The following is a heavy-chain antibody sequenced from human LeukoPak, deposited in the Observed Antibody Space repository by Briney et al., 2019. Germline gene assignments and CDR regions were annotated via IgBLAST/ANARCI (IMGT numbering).Heavy chain of an antibody. CDR3: ARLWFGELSFDY. D-gene: IGHD3-10*01. CDR1: GFTVSSNY. CDR2: IYSGGST. J-gene: IGHJ4*02. Sequence: GGSLRLSCAASGFTVSSNYMSWVRQAPGKGLEWVSVIYSGGSTYYADSVTGRFTISRDNSKNTLYLQMNSLRAEDTAVYYCARLWFGELSFDYWGQGTLVTVSS. V-gene: IGHV3-53*01.